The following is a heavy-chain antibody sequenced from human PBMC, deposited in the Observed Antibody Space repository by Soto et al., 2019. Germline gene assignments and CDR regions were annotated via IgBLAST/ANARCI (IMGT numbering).Heavy chain of an antibody. CDR2: MSGTGGT. J-gene: IGHJ4*02. CDR1: GFTFSSHV. V-gene: IGHV3-23*01. Sequence: EVQLWESGGGLVQPGGSLRLSCAVSGFTFSSHVMSWVRQAPGKGLEWVSAMSGTGGTDYADSVKGRLTISRDNSKNALYLQMHNMRDEDTAVYYCAKDRRGAYCSGGICYSPDYWGQGTLVIVSS. D-gene: IGHD2-15*01. CDR3: AKDRRGAYCSGGICYSPDY.